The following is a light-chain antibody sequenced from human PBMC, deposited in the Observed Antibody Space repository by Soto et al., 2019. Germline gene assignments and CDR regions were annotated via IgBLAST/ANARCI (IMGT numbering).Light chain of an antibody. CDR1: SSNIGSNY. Sequence: QSVLTQPPSASGTPGQRVTLSCSGSSSNIGSNYVYWYQQLPGTAPKLLIYSNNQRPSGVPDRVSGAKSGTSASLAIRGLRSEDEADYYCAAWDISLSGYVFGTGTKGTVL. J-gene: IGLJ1*01. CDR3: AAWDISLSGYV. CDR2: SNN. V-gene: IGLV1-47*02.